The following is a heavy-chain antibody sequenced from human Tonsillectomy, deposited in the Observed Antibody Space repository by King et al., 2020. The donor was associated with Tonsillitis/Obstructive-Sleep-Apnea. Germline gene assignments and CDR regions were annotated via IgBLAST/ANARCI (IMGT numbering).Heavy chain of an antibody. J-gene: IGHJ6*03. Sequence: VQLQQPGPGLVKPSQTLSLTCAISGDSVSSNTASWNWIMQSPSRGLEWLGRTYFRSKWFNDYAVSVKSRLTINPDTSRNQFSLQLNSVTPEDTAVYFCARVRAAAGTSYFYYMDVWGKGTTVTVSS. CDR3: ARVRAAAGTSYFYYMDV. D-gene: IGHD6-13*01. CDR1: GDSVSSNTAS. V-gene: IGHV6-1*01. CDR2: TYFRSKWFN.